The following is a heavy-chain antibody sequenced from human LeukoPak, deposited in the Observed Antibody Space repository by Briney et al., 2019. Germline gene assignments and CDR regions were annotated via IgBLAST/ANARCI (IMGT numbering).Heavy chain of an antibody. Sequence: SETLSLTCTVSGGSISSSSYYWGWIRQPPEKGLEWIGSIYYSGSTYYNPSLKSRVTISVDTSKNQFSLKLSSVTAADTAVYYCAREGTALIAGSDYWGQGTLVTVSS. CDR3: AREGTALIAGSDY. J-gene: IGHJ4*02. CDR2: IYYSGST. D-gene: IGHD6-13*01. CDR1: GGSISSSSYY. V-gene: IGHV4-39*07.